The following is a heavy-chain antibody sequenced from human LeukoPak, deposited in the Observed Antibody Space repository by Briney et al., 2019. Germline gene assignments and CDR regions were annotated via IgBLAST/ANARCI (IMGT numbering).Heavy chain of an antibody. Sequence: GRSLRLSCAASAPSLSNYAMHWVSQPPGKGLDWVAVILYGGSIQNAADFVRGRFIISKDNSKNTVFLRMSSRTTDDTVSYYCAREAILGAYNLMDFWGQGTLVTVSS. V-gene: IGHV3-30*04. CDR2: ILYGGSIQ. CDR1: APSLSNYA. D-gene: IGHD1-26*01. CDR3: AREAILGAYNLMDF. J-gene: IGHJ4*02.